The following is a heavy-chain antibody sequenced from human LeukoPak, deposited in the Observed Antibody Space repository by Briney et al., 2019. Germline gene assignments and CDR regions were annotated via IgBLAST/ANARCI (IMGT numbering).Heavy chain of an antibody. J-gene: IGHJ6*03. Sequence: PSETLSLTCTVSGGSISSYYWSWIRQPPGKGLEWIGEINHSGSTNYNPSLKSRVAISVDTSKNQFSLKLSSVTAADTAVYYCASLFMDVWGKGTTVTVSS. CDR3: ASLFMDV. V-gene: IGHV4-34*01. CDR2: INHSGST. CDR1: GGSISSYY.